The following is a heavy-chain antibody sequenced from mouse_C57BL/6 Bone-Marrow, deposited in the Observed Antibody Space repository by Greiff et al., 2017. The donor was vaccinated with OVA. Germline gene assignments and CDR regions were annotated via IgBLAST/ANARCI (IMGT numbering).Heavy chain of an antibody. V-gene: IGHV1-82*01. CDR1: GYAFSSSW. CDR3: ARWEVYYDYDERAWFAY. J-gene: IGHJ3*01. Sequence: QVQLQQSGPELVKPGASVKISCKASGYAFSSSWMNWVKQRPGKGLEWIGRIYPGDGDTNYNGKFKGKATLTADKSSSTAYMQLSSLTAEDSAVYFCARWEVYYDYDERAWFAYWGQGTLVTVSA. D-gene: IGHD2-4*01. CDR2: IYPGDGDT.